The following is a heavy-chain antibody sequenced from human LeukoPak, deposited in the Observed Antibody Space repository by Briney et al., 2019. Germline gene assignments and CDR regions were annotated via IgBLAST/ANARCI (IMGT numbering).Heavy chain of an antibody. V-gene: IGHV4-59*02. D-gene: IGHD4-23*01. Sequence: SETLSLTCVVSGASVSSSHWNWIRQLPGKGLEWIGCLSYTGKTDYNPSLTSRVTISLDTSKNQFSLKLRSVTAADTAVYYCARDPTTVVTLPYYFDDWGQGTLVTVSS. J-gene: IGHJ4*02. CDR3: ARDPTTVVTLPYYFDD. CDR2: LSYTGKT. CDR1: GASVSSSH.